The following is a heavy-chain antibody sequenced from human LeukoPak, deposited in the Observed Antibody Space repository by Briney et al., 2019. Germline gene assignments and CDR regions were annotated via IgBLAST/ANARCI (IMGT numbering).Heavy chain of an antibody. V-gene: IGHV3-21*01. CDR2: ISSSSSYI. CDR3: ARTDRDIVVVPAAINWFDP. CDR1: GFTFSSYS. D-gene: IGHD2-2*01. J-gene: IGHJ5*02. Sequence: GGSLRLSCAASGFTFSSYSMSWVRQAPGKGLEWVSSISSSSSYIHYADSVKGRFTISRDNAKNSLYLQMNSLRAEDTAVYYCARTDRDIVVVPAAINWFDPWGQGTLVTVSS.